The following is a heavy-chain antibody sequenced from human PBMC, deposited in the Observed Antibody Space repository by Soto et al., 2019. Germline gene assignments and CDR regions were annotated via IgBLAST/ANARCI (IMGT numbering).Heavy chain of an antibody. CDR2: VYNDGSV. D-gene: IGHD6-6*01. J-gene: IGHJ5*02. CDR1: GVSISSGNW. V-gene: IGHV4-4*02. Sequence: SETLSLTCDVSGVSISSGNWWSWVRQSPEKGLEWIGEVYNDGSVNYHPSLKSRVTISVDTSKNQFSLKLSSVTAADTAVYYCARHGTIAARYWFDPWGQGTLVTVSS. CDR3: ARHGTIAARYWFDP.